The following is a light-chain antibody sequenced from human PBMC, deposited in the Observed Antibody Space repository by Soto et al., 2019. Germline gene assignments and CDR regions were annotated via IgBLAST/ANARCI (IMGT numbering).Light chain of an antibody. CDR3: HQANSFPFT. Sequence: DIQMTQSPSSVSASVGDRVTITCRASQDIHTWLAWYQQKPGKAPKLLIYAASSLQSGVPPRFSGSGSGTDFTLTISSLQPEYFATYYCHQANSFPFTCGGGTKVEIK. V-gene: IGKV1-12*02. CDR2: AAS. J-gene: IGKJ4*01. CDR1: QDIHTW.